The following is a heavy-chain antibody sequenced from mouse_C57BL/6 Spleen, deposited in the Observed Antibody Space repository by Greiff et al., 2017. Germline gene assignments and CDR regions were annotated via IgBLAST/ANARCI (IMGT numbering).Heavy chain of an antibody. J-gene: IGHJ3*01. Sequence: QVHVKQSGPELVKPGASVKLSCKASGYTFTSYDINWVKQRPGQGLEWIGWIYPRDGSTKYNEKFKGKATLTVDTSSSTAYMELHSLTSEDSAVYFCANYEGFAYWGQGTLVTVSA. CDR3: ANYEGFAY. D-gene: IGHD2-3*01. V-gene: IGHV1-85*01. CDR1: GYTFTSYD. CDR2: IYPRDGST.